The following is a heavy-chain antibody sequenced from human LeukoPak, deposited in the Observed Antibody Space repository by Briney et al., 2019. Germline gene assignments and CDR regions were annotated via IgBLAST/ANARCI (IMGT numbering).Heavy chain of an antibody. Sequence: GGSLRLSCAASGFTLSSYSMNWVRQAPGKGLEWVSSISTSSSYIYYADSVKGRFTISRDNAKNSLYLQMNSLRAEDTAVYYCARDSDWNDGLDYWGQGTLVTASS. CDR2: ISTSSSYI. CDR3: ARDSDWNDGLDY. D-gene: IGHD1-1*01. J-gene: IGHJ4*02. V-gene: IGHV3-21*01. CDR1: GFTLSSYS.